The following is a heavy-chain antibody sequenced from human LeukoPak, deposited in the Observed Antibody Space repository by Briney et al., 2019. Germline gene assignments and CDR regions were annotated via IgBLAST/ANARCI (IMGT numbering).Heavy chain of an antibody. Sequence: GRSLRLSCAASGFTFDDYAMPWVRQAPGKGLEWVSGISWNSGSIGYADSVKGRFTISRDNAKNSLYLQMNSLRAEDTALYYCAKDPDDYGGNSGYFDYWGQGTLVTVSS. CDR3: AKDPDDYGGNSGYFDY. V-gene: IGHV3-9*01. J-gene: IGHJ4*02. CDR2: ISWNSGSI. CDR1: GFTFDDYA. D-gene: IGHD4-23*01.